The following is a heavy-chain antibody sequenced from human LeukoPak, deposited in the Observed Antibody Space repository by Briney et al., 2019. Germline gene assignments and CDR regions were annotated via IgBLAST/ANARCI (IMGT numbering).Heavy chain of an antibody. J-gene: IGHJ6*04. D-gene: IGHD2-15*01. CDR2: ISSSSSYI. CDR3: ARDGGGVVVVVAATNGTAMDV. V-gene: IGHV3-21*01. Sequence: PGGSLRLSCAASGFTFSSYSMNWVRQAPGKGLEWVSSISSSSSYIYYADSVKGRFTISRDNAKNSLYLQMNSLRAEDTAVYYCARDGGGVVVVVAATNGTAMDVWGKGTTVTVSS. CDR1: GFTFSSYS.